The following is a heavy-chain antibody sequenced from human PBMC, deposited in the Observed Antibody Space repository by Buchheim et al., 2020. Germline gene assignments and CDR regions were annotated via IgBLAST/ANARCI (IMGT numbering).Heavy chain of an antibody. CDR3: ARDPRYYDFWSGYSTNYYYYGMDV. Sequence: QVQLVESGGGVVQPGRSLRLSCAASGFTFSSYGMHWVRQAPGKGLEWVAVIWYDGSNKYYADSVKGRFTISRDNSKNTLYLQRNSLRAEDTAVYYCARDPRYYDFWSGYSTNYYYYGMDVWGQGTT. CDR1: GFTFSSYG. V-gene: IGHV3-33*01. J-gene: IGHJ6*02. D-gene: IGHD3-3*01. CDR2: IWYDGSNK.